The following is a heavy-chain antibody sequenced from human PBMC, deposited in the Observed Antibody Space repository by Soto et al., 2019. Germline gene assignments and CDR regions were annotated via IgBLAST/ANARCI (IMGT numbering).Heavy chain of an antibody. CDR2: IIPIFGTV. Sequence: QVQLLQSGAEVKKPGSSVRVSCEASGGTFRTYAISWVRQAPGQGLEWMGEIIPIFGTVNYAQKFQGRVTITADESTTTVYMDLRSLSSEDTAVYYCAKGAVAGTPTSYYYYGMDDWGQGTTVTVSS. V-gene: IGHV1-69*12. CDR1: GGTFRTYA. D-gene: IGHD6-19*01. J-gene: IGHJ6*02. CDR3: AKGAVAGTPTSYYYYGMDD.